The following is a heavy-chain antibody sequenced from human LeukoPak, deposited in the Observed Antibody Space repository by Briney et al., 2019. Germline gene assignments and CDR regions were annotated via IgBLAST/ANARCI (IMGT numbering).Heavy chain of an antibody. CDR1: GYTFTSYY. D-gene: IGHD5-18*01. CDR3: ARPGGAWIQLLSLDS. J-gene: IGHJ4*02. CDR2: INPSGGST. Sequence: ASVKVSCKASGYTFTSYYMHWVRQAPGQGLEWMGIINPSGGSTSYAQKFLGRVTMTRDTSTSTVYMELSSLRSDDTAVYYCARPGGAWIQLLSLDSWGQGTLVTVSS. V-gene: IGHV1-46*01.